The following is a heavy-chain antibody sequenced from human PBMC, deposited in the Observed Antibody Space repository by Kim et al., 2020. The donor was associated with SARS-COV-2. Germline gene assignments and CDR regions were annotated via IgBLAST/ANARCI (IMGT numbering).Heavy chain of an antibody. CDR3: ANLGAIAVADLYYFDY. D-gene: IGHD6-19*01. V-gene: IGHV3-23*01. J-gene: IGHJ4*02. CDR1: GFTFSSYA. Sequence: GGSLRLSCAASGFTFSSYAMSWVRQAPGKGLEWVSAISGSGGSTYYADSVKGRFTISRDNSKNTLYLQMNSLRAEDTAVYYCANLGAIAVADLYYFDYWGQGTLVTVSS. CDR2: ISGSGGST.